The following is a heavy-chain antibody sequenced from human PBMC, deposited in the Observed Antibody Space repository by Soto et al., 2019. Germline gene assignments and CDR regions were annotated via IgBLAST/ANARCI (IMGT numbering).Heavy chain of an antibody. CDR1: GGSISSSSYY. CDR2: IYYSGST. V-gene: IGHV4-39*07. Sequence: SETLSLTCTVSGGSISSSSYYWGWIRPPPGKGLEWIGNIYYSGSTYYNPSLKSRVTISVDTSKNQFSLKLSSVTAADTALYYCARRYCSGGSCYPGDIWGQGTMVTVSS. CDR3: ARRYCSGGSCYPGDI. J-gene: IGHJ3*02. D-gene: IGHD2-15*01.